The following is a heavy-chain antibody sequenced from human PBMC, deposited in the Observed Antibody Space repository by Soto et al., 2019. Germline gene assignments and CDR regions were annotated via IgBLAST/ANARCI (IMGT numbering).Heavy chain of an antibody. CDR3: AKSGAVITMVRGVMGAFDI. CDR1: GFTFSSYA. CDR2: ISGSGGST. D-gene: IGHD3-10*01. Sequence: PGGSLSLSCAASGFTFSSYAMSWVRQAPGKGLEWVSAISGSGGSTYYADSVKGRFTISRDNSKNTLYLQMNSLRAEDTAVYYCAKSGAVITMVRGVMGAFDIWGQGTMVTVSS. J-gene: IGHJ3*02. V-gene: IGHV3-23*01.